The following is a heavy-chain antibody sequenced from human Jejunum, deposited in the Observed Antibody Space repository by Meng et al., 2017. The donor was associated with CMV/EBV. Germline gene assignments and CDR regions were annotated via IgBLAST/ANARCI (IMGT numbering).Heavy chain of an antibody. Sequence: QVRLPESGPGLVKPSETLSLICTVSGGSINNYYWNWIRQSAGKGLEWIGRIYTSGSTNYNPSLQSRVTMSVDTSKNQFSLKLTSVTAADTAVYYCARGYSSDWYDYWGQGALVTVSS. CDR1: GGSINNYY. CDR3: ARGYSSDWYDY. J-gene: IGHJ4*02. D-gene: IGHD6-19*01. CDR2: IYTSGST. V-gene: IGHV4-4*07.